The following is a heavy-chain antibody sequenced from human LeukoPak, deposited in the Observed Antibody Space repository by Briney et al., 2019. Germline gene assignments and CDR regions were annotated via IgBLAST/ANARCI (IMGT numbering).Heavy chain of an antibody. CDR2: IIPILGIA. CDR3: ARQAFGGVSDY. Sequence: VASVKVSCKASGGTFSSYAISWVRQAPGQGLEWMGRIIPILGIANHAQKSQGRVTITADKSTSTAYMELSSLRSEDTAVYYCARQAFGGVSDYWGQGTLATVSS. V-gene: IGHV1-69*04. J-gene: IGHJ4*02. CDR1: GGTFSSYA. D-gene: IGHD3-16*01.